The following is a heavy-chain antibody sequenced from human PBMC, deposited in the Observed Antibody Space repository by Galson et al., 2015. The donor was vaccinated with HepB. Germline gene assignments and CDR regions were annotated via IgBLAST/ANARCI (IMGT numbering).Heavy chain of an antibody. CDR2: ISANSGRT. CDR1: GYTFTSNG. D-gene: IGHD2-15*01. CDR3: ARDRSHSLDF. J-gene: IGHJ4*02. V-gene: IGHV1-18*04. Sequence: SVKVSCKAAGYTFTSNGISWVRQAPGRGLEWVGWISANSGRTTYAWRLLGRLTLTTGTSTSTAYMELRSLRSDGTAIYYCARDRSHSLDFWGQGTLVTVSS.